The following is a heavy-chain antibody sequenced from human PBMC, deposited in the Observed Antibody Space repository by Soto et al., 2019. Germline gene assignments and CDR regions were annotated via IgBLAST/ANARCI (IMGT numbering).Heavy chain of an antibody. D-gene: IGHD3-3*01. CDR2: INHSGST. CDR1: GGSFSGYY. CDR3: ARGRGPGDDFWSGYLNNWFDP. Sequence: SETLSLTCAVYGGSFSGYYWSWIRQPPGKGLEWIGEINHSGSTNYNPSPKSRVTISVDTSKNQFSLKLSSVTAADTAVYYCARGRGPGDDFWSGYLNNWFDPWGQGTLVTVSS. V-gene: IGHV4-34*01. J-gene: IGHJ5*02.